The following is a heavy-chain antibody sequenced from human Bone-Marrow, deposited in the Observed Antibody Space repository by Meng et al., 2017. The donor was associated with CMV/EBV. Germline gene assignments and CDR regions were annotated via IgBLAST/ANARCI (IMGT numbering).Heavy chain of an antibody. CDR3: SKKDAYCSSTSCLVGAGAFDI. V-gene: IGHV3-9*01. CDR1: GFSFDDYA. CDR2: ISWNSGSI. Sequence: SLKICCAASGFSFDDYAIHWVRQAPGKGLEWVSGISWNSGSIGYADPVKGRFTISRDNAMNSLYLQMNNMRADATALYYCSKKDAYCSSTSCLVGAGAFDIWGQGTMVTVSS. D-gene: IGHD2-2*01. J-gene: IGHJ3*02.